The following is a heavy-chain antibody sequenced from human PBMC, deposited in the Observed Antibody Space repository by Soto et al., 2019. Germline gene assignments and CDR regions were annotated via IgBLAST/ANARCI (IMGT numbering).Heavy chain of an antibody. CDR3: ASAGGGSSFYYYGIDV. D-gene: IGHD6-6*01. Sequence: QVQLQQWGAGLLKPSETLSLTCAVYGGSFSGYYWSWIRQPPGKGLEWIGEINHSGSTNSNPSLQSRVTISVDTSKNQFSLKLSSVTAADTAVYYCASAGGGSSFYYYGIDVWGQGTTVTVSS. CDR1: GGSFSGYY. J-gene: IGHJ6*02. V-gene: IGHV4-34*01. CDR2: INHSGST.